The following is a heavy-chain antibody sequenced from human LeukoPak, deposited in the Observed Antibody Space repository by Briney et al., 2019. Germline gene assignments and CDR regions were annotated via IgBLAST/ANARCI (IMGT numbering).Heavy chain of an antibody. Sequence: GGSLTLSCAASGFTFSSYSMNWVRQAPGKGLGWLSYISYNSGTYYADSVKGRFTISRDNGKNLLYLQMNRLRAEDTAMYSCATHRRSADGDPNLDVYWGQGTVVTVSS. J-gene: IGHJ4*02. CDR2: ISYNSGT. CDR1: GFTFSSYS. D-gene: IGHD6-13*01. CDR3: ATHRRSADGDPNLDVY. V-gene: IGHV3-48*04.